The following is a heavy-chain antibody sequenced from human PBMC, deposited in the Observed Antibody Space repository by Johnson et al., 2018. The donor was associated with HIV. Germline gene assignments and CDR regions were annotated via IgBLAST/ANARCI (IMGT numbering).Heavy chain of an antibody. D-gene: IGHD4-17*01. CDR2: IKKDGSEK. CDR3: ARDRFGDSDAFDI. V-gene: IGHV3-7*01. J-gene: IGHJ3*02. Sequence: EKLVESGGGLVQPGGSLRLSCAASGFALSNYWMNWVRQAPGKGLEWVANIKKDGSEKYYVASVKGRFTISRDNAKNSLYLQLNSLRADDTAVYFCARDRFGDSDAFDIWGQGTMVTVSS. CDR1: GFALSNYW.